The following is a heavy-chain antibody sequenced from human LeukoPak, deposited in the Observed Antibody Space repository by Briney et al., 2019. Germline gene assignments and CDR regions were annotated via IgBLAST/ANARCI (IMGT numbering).Heavy chain of an antibody. D-gene: IGHD3-10*01. CDR3: SSQIWLGELFAHY. Sequence: PGGSLTLSCAASGFTFSSYWMHWLRQSPGKGLVWVSRINSDGSTTNYADSVKGRFTISRDNAKNTLYLQMNSLRAEDTAVYYCSSQIWLGELFAHYWGQGTLVTVSS. V-gene: IGHV3-74*01. J-gene: IGHJ4*02. CDR2: INSDGSTT. CDR1: GFTFSSYW.